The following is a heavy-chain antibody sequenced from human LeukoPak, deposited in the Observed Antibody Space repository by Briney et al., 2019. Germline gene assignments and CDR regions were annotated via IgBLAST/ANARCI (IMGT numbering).Heavy chain of an antibody. V-gene: IGHV3-7*01. J-gene: IGHJ4*02. CDR1: GFTFSSYA. D-gene: IGHD3-22*01. Sequence: GGSLRLSCAASGFTFSSYAMHWVRQAPGKGLEWVANIKQDGSEKYYVDSVKGRFTISRDNAKNSLYLQMNSLRAEDTAVYYCARGFDSRFFNYWGQGTLVTVSS. CDR2: IKQDGSEK. CDR3: ARGFDSRFFNY.